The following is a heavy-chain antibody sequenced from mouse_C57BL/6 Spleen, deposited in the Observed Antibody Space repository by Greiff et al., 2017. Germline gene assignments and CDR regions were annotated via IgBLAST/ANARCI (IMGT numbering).Heavy chain of an antibody. CDR1: GFTFTDYY. CDR3: ARYRQLNYYAMDY. J-gene: IGHJ4*01. CDR2: IRNKANGYTT. D-gene: IGHD3-2*01. V-gene: IGHV7-3*01. Sequence: DVKLQESGGGLVQPGGSLSLSCAASGFTFTDYYMSWVRQPPGKALEWLGFIRNKANGYTTEYSASVKGRFTISRDNSQSILYLQMNALRAEDSATYYCARYRQLNYYAMDYWGQGTSVTVSS.